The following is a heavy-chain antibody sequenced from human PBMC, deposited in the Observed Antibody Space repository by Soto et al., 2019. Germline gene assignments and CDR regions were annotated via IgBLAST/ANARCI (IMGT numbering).Heavy chain of an antibody. CDR3: ATIKPDYDFWSGSYYYYGMDV. D-gene: IGHD3-3*01. CDR1: GYTLTELS. Sequence: ASVKVSCKVSGYTLTELSMHWVRQAPGKGLEWMGGFDPEDGETIYAQKFQGRVTMTEDTSTDTAYMELSSLRSEDTAVYYCATIKPDYDFWSGSYYYYGMDVWGQGTTVTVSS. V-gene: IGHV1-24*01. J-gene: IGHJ6*02. CDR2: FDPEDGET.